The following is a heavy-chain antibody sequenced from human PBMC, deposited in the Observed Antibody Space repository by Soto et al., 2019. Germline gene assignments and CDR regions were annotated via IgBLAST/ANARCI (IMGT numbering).Heavy chain of an antibody. J-gene: IGHJ4*02. Sequence: QVQLVESGGGVVQPGRSLRLSCSASGFTFSSYAMHWVRQAPGKGLEWVAVISYDGSSKYYTDSVKGRFTISRDNSKNTLFLQMDSLRPEDTAVFYCARDRGSMQHLGMGYWGQGSTVTVSS. CDR1: GFTFSSYA. V-gene: IGHV3-30*10. D-gene: IGHD6-13*01. CDR2: ISYDGSSK. CDR3: ARDRGSMQHLGMGY.